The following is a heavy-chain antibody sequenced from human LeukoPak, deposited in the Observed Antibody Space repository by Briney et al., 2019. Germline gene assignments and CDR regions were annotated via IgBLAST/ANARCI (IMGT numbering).Heavy chain of an antibody. Sequence: GRSLRLSCAASGFTFSSYGMHWVRQAPGKGLEWVAVIWYDGSNKYYADSVKGRFTISGDNSKNTLYLQMNSLRAEDTAVYYCARAQLGYSSGWYDYWGQGTLVTVSS. CDR1: GFTFSSYG. CDR2: IWYDGSNK. V-gene: IGHV3-33*01. J-gene: IGHJ4*02. CDR3: ARAQLGYSSGWYDY. D-gene: IGHD6-19*01.